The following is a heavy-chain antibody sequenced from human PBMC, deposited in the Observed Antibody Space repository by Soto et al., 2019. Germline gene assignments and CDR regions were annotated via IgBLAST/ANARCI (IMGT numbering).Heavy chain of an antibody. Sequence: ASVEVSCKASGYTFPSYAIHWVGPAPGQRLEWMGWINAGNGNTKYSQKFQGRVTITRGTSASTAYMELSSLRSEDTAVYYCARAVAVPADFDYWGQGTLVTVSS. CDR1: GYTFPSYA. J-gene: IGHJ4*02. D-gene: IGHD6-19*01. CDR3: ARAVAVPADFDY. V-gene: IGHV1-3*01. CDR2: INAGNGNT.